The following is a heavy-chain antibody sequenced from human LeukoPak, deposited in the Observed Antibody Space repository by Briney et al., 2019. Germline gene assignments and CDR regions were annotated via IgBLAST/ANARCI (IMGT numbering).Heavy chain of an antibody. J-gene: IGHJ4*02. Sequence: ASVKVSCKASGYTFTGYYMHWVRQAPGQGLEWMGWINPNSGGTNYAQKFQGRVTMTRDTSISTAYMELSRLRSDDTAVYYCARDYGYSGYDWSSWYFDYWGQGTLVTVSS. D-gene: IGHD5-12*01. CDR2: INPNSGGT. CDR3: ARDYGYSGYDWSSWYFDY. V-gene: IGHV1-2*02. CDR1: GYTFTGYY.